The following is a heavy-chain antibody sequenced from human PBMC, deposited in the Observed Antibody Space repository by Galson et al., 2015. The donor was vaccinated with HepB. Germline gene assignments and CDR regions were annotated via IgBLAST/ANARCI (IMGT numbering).Heavy chain of an antibody. CDR1: GGTFSSYT. CDR2: IIPILGIA. V-gene: IGHV1-69*04. D-gene: IGHD3-10*01. J-gene: IGHJ5*02. CDR3: AREPRLYYYGSGSSGDGFDP. Sequence: SVKVSCKASGGTFSSYTISWVRQAPGQGLEWMGRIIPILGIANYAQKFQGRVTTTADKSTSTAYMELSSLRSEDTAVYYCAREPRLYYYGSGSSGDGFDPWGQGTLVTVSS.